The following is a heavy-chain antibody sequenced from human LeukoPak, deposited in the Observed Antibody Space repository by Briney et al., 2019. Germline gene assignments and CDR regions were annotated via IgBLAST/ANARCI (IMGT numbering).Heavy chain of an antibody. D-gene: IGHD3-22*01. CDR3: AHWRSFDISGYYSRFAY. Sequence: SGPTLVNPTETRKLTCTFSGFSLNNTGVGVGWIRQPPGKALEWLALIYWDDDKRYSSSLKSRLTITRDTSKNQVVLTMTNVDPVDTATYCSAHWRSFDISGYYSRFAYWGQGTLVTVSP. V-gene: IGHV2-5*02. CDR2: IYWDDDK. CDR1: GFSLNNTGVG. J-gene: IGHJ4*02.